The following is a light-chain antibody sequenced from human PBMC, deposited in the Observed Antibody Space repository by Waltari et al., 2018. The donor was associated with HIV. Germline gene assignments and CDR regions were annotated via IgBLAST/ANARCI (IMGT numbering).Light chain of an antibody. CDR1: FSDVGSYNL. Sequence: QSALTQPASVSGSPGQSITISCPGTFSDVGSYNLVSWYQKHPGEAPKIMIYEVTKRPSGVSGRFSGSKSGNTASLTISGLQAEDEADYYCCSYAGSRIHVVFGGGTKLTVL. CDR3: CSYAGSRIHVV. V-gene: IGLV2-23*02. CDR2: EVT. J-gene: IGLJ2*01.